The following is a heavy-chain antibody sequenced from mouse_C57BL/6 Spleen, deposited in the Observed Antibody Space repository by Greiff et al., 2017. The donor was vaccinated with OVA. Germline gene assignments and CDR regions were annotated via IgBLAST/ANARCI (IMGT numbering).Heavy chain of an antibody. V-gene: IGHV5-16*01. Sequence: EVKLQESEGGLVQPGSSMKLSCTASGFTFSDYYMAWVRQVPEKGLEWVANINYDGSSTYYLDSLKSRFIISRDNAKNILYLRMSSLKSEDTATYYCARESYGSSYDYAMDYWGQGTSVTVSS. D-gene: IGHD1-1*01. CDR2: INYDGSST. CDR1: GFTFSDYY. CDR3: ARESYGSSYDYAMDY. J-gene: IGHJ4*01.